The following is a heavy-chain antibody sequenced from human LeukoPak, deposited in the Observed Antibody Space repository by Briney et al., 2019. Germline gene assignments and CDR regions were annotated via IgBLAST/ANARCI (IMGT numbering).Heavy chain of an antibody. J-gene: IGHJ4*02. V-gene: IGHV4-34*01. D-gene: IGHD3-22*01. CDR3: ASDSSGYYGAGY. CDR2: INHSGST. CDR1: GGSFSGYY. Sequence: SETLSLTCAVYGGSFSGYYWGWIRQPPGKGLEWIGEINHSGSTNYNPSLKSRVTISVDTSKNQFSLKLSSVTAADTAVYYCASDSSGYYGAGYWGQGTLVTVSS.